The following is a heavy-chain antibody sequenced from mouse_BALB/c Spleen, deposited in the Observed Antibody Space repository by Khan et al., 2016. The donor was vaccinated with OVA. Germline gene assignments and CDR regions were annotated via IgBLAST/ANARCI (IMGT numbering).Heavy chain of an antibody. CDR3: ARSGYDYVAY. Sequence: VQLQESGAELVRPGSSVKISCKASGYAFSNYWMNWVKQRPGQGLEWIGQIYPGDGDTSFNGKFRGKATLTADKSSSTAYMQLSSLTSEDSAVYFCARSGYDYVAYWGQGTLVTVSA. CDR2: IYPGDGDT. V-gene: IGHV1-80*01. J-gene: IGHJ3*01. D-gene: IGHD2-14*01. CDR1: GYAFSNYW.